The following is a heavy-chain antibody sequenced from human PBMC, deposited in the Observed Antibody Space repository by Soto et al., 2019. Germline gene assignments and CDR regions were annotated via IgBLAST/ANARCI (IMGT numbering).Heavy chain of an antibody. J-gene: IGHJ4*02. Sequence: GGSLTLSCAASGFPFSSYAMSWVRQAPGKGLEWVSAISGSGGSTYYADSVKGRFTISRDNSKNTLYLQMNSLRAEDTAVYYCAKDVDSGYDLIFWDYWGQGTLVTVSS. D-gene: IGHD5-12*01. CDR3: AKDVDSGYDLIFWDY. CDR2: ISGSGGST. CDR1: GFPFSSYA. V-gene: IGHV3-23*01.